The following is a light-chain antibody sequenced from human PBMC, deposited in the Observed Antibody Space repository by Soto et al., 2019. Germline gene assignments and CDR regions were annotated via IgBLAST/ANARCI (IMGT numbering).Light chain of an antibody. CDR2: AAS. V-gene: IGKV1-39*01. J-gene: IGKJ2*01. CDR3: QQSYSTPYT. Sequence: DIQMTQSPSSLSASVGDRVTITCRASQSISSYLNWYQKKPGKAPKLLIYAASSLQSGVSSRFSGRGSGTDFTLTITSLQPEDFATYYCQQSYSTPYTFGQGTKLEIK. CDR1: QSISSY.